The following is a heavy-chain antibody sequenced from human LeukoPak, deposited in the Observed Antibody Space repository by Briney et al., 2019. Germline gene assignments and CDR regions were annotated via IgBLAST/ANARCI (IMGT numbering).Heavy chain of an antibody. J-gene: IGHJ5*02. V-gene: IGHV1-18*04. CDR3: ARDSREVLLWFGEFSP. Sequence: ASVKVSCKASGYTFTSHYMHWVRQAPGQGLEWMGWISGYNGHTKYAQKFQGRATMTTDTSTSTAYMELRSLRSDDTAVYYCARDSREVLLWFGEFSPWGQGTLVTVSS. CDR2: ISGYNGHT. CDR1: GYTFTSHY. D-gene: IGHD3-10*01.